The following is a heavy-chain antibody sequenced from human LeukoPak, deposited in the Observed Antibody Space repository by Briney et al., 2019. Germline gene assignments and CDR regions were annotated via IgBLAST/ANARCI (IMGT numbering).Heavy chain of an antibody. CDR3: ARQTIYSSTPFDY. CDR2: IYYSGST. Sequence: SQTLSLTCTVSGGSISSGSYYWGWIRQPPGKGLEWIGSIYYSGSTYYNPSLKSRVTISVDTSKNQFSLKLSSVTAADTAVYYCARQTIYSSTPFDYWGQGTLVTVSS. V-gene: IGHV4-39*01. J-gene: IGHJ4*02. D-gene: IGHD6-13*01. CDR1: GGSISSGSYY.